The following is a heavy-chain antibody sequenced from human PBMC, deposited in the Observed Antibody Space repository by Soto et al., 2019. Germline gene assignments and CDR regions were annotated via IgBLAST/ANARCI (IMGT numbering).Heavy chain of an antibody. CDR1: GDSITSYN. Sequence: SETLSLTCTVSGDSITSYNWNWLRQPPGKALEWIGYVYSSGSTNYNPSLKSRVTISVDTSRNQFSLKVNSVTAADTAVYYCARDSPGRLGYWGQGTLVTVSS. J-gene: IGHJ4*02. D-gene: IGHD3-16*01. V-gene: IGHV4-59*01. CDR2: VYSSGST. CDR3: ARDSPGRLGY.